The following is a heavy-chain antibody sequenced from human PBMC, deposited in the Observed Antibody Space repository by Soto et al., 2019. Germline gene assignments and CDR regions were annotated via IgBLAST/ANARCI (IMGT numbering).Heavy chain of an antibody. CDR2: IIPIFGTA. Sequence: QVQLVQSGAEVKKPGSSVKVSCKASGGTFSSYAISWVRQAPGQGLEWMGGIIPIFGTANYAQKFQGRVTITADESTSTAYMELSSLRSEDTAVYYCARRITMFRELRYYYGMDVWGQGTTVTVSS. J-gene: IGHJ6*02. CDR1: GGTFSSYA. V-gene: IGHV1-69*01. D-gene: IGHD3-10*02. CDR3: ARRITMFRELRYYYGMDV.